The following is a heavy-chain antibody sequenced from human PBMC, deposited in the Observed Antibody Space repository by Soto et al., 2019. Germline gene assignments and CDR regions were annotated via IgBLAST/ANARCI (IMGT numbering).Heavy chain of an antibody. CDR1: GFTFSSYE. CDR3: AEGLSSK. CDR2: ISGGGTTI. D-gene: IGHD6-6*01. V-gene: IGHV3-48*03. Sequence: PGGSLRLSCAASGFTFSSYEMNWVRQAPGKGLEWVSYISGGGTTIHYADSVKGRFTISRDNAKNSLYLQMDSLRAEDTAVYYCAEGLSSKGGQGTLVTVSS. J-gene: IGHJ4*02.